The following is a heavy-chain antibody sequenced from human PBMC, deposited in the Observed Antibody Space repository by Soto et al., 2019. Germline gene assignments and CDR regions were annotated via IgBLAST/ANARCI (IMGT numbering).Heavy chain of an antibody. CDR2: ITSDGRST. CDR1: GFTFSKYW. CDR3: VKMGGFAY. V-gene: IGHV3-74*01. Sequence: EVQLVESGGGLVQPGGSLRLSCVASGFTFSKYWMHWVRQSPGKGLVWLSRITSDGRSTSYADSVKGRFTIPRDNANNTVSLQMNSLRVEKTAVYYCVKMGGFAYWGQGAVVSVSS. J-gene: IGHJ4*02. D-gene: IGHD3-16*01.